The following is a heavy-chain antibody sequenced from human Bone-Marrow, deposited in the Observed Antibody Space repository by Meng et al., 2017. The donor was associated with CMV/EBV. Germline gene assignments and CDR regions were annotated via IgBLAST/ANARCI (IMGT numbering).Heavy chain of an antibody. J-gene: IGHJ4*02. Sequence: GGSLRLSCAASGLTFSGYWRNWVRKAPGKGLEGVANIKQDGSEKYYVDSLKGRFTISRDNAKNSLYLQMTSLRAEDTAVYYCARRRGSYSSDYWGQGTLVTVSS. CDR1: GLTFSGYW. CDR3: ARRRGSYSSDY. CDR2: IKQDGSEK. D-gene: IGHD1-26*01. V-gene: IGHV3-7*01.